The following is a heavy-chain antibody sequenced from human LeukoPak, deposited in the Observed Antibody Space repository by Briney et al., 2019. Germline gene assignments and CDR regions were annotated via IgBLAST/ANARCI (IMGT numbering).Heavy chain of an antibody. Sequence: GGSLRLSCAASGFTFSSDGMSWVRQAPGKGLEWVGRIKSKTDGGTTDYAAPVKGRFTISRDDSKNTLYLQMNSLKTEDTAVYYCGSEYSDFWSEHHGGSVDYWGQGTLVTVSS. J-gene: IGHJ4*02. V-gene: IGHV3-15*01. D-gene: IGHD3-3*01. CDR3: GSEYSDFWSEHHGGSVDY. CDR2: IKSKTDGGTT. CDR1: GFTFSSDG.